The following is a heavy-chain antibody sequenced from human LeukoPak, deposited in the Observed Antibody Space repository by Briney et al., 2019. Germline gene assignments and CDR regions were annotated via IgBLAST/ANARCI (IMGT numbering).Heavy chain of an antibody. J-gene: IGHJ4*02. Sequence: ASVKVSCKASGYTFTGYYMHWVRQAPGQGLEWMGWINPNSGGTNYAQKFQGRVTMTRDTSISTAYMELSRLRSDDTAVYYCAGENRVVVPAAILDYWGQGTLVTVSS. CDR2: INPNSGGT. V-gene: IGHV1-2*02. CDR1: GYTFTGYY. D-gene: IGHD2-2*01. CDR3: AGENRVVVPAAILDY.